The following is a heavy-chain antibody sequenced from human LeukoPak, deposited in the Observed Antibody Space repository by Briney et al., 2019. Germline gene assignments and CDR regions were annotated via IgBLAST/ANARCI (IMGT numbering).Heavy chain of an antibody. CDR2: IHYSGST. CDR1: GXSISSYY. CDR3: AREAPICSGGTCYDY. D-gene: IGHD2-15*01. Sequence: SETLSLTCTVSGXSISSYYGSWIRQPPGKGLEWIGYIHYSGSTNYNPSLKSRVTISVDTSKNQFSLKLSSVTAADTAVYYCAREAPICSGGTCYDYWGQGTLVTVSS. V-gene: IGHV4-59*01. J-gene: IGHJ4*02.